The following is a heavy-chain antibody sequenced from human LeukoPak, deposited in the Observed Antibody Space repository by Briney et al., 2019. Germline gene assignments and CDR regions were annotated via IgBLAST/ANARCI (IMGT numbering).Heavy chain of an antibody. Sequence: PGRSLRLSCAASGFTFSSYAMHWVRQAPGKGLEWVAFISYDGSNKYYADSVKGRFTISRDNSKNTLYLQMNSLRAEDTAVYYCARGHSGSYLLFGGQGTLVTVSS. CDR2: ISYDGSNK. J-gene: IGHJ1*01. D-gene: IGHD1-26*01. V-gene: IGHV3-30-3*01. CDR3: ARGHSGSYLLF. CDR1: GFTFSSYA.